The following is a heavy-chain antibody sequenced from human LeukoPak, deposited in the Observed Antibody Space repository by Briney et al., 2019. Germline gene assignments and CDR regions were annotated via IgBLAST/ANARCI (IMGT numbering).Heavy chain of an antibody. CDR1: GYSISSDYY. Sequence: PSETLSLTCSVSGYSISSDYYWGWIRQPPGQGLEWIGTIYHSGSTYYNPSLKSRVTISIDMSKNQFSLKLSSVTAADTAVYYCAKERRVATIGASDVWGQGTMVTVSS. V-gene: IGHV4-38-2*02. CDR3: AKERRVATIGASDV. D-gene: IGHD5-12*01. CDR2: IYHSGST. J-gene: IGHJ3*01.